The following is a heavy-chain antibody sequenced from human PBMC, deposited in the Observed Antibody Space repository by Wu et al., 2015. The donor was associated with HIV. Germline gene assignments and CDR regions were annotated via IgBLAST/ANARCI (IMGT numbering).Heavy chain of an antibody. CDR3: ARNLAISFWSEFYFDY. J-gene: IGHJ4*02. D-gene: IGHD3-16*02. Sequence: QVQLVQSGAEVKKPGASVRVSCQASGYTFKTYAITWVRQAPGQGLEWMGWIVPYNGKIQYAQRFEGRVTMTTDTSRNTAYLELRSLRSDDTAVYYCARNLAISFWSEFYFDYWGQGNAGHRL. V-gene: IGHV1-18*01. CDR2: IVPYNGKI. CDR1: GYTFKTYA.